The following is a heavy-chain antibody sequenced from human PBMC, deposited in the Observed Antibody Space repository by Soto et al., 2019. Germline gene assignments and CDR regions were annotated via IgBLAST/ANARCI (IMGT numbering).Heavy chain of an antibody. CDR1: GGSISSSSYY. Sequence: QLQLQESGPGLVKPSETLSLTCTVSGGSISSSSYYWGWIRQPPGKGLEWTGSIYYSGSTYYNPSLKSRVTISVDTSKNQFSLKLNSVTAADTAVYYCARPFGVTWAFDIWGQGTMVTVSS. J-gene: IGHJ3*02. V-gene: IGHV4-39*01. D-gene: IGHD3-3*01. CDR3: ARPFGVTWAFDI. CDR2: IYYSGST.